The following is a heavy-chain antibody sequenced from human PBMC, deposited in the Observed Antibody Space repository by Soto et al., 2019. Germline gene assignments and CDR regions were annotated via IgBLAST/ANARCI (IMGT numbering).Heavy chain of an antibody. CDR3: AGRFIAVAGDTEY. CDR2: IYYSGST. CDR1: VGSISSSSYY. V-gene: IGHV4-39*01. D-gene: IGHD6-19*01. J-gene: IGHJ4*02. Sequence: PSETLSLTCTFSVGSISSSSYYWGWIRQPPGKGLEWIGSIYYSGSTYYNPSLKSRVTISVDTSKNQFSLKLSSVTAADTAVYYCAGRFIAVAGDTEYWGQGTLVNVSS.